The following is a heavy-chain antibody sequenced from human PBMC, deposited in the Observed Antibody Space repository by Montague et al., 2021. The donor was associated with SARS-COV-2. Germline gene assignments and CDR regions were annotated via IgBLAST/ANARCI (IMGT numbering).Heavy chain of an antibody. V-gene: IGHV3-23*01. CDR2: ISGSGNNA. CDR1: GFTFNSYA. J-gene: IGHJ3*02. CDR3: AKVLRRYQLLTDAFDI. D-gene: IGHD2-2*01. Sequence: SLRLSCAASGFTFNSYAMTWVRQAPGKGLEWVASISGSGNNAFFADSVKGRFTISRDNSENTLYLQMISLTAEDTAVYYCAKVLRRYQLLTDAFDIWGQGTMVTVSS.